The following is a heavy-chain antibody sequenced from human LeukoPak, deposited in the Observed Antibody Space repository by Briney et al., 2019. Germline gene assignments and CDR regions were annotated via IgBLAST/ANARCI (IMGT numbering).Heavy chain of an antibody. V-gene: IGHV3-7*01. D-gene: IGHD6-13*01. Sequence: PGGSLRLSCAASGFMFSTYWMTWVRQAPGKGPEWAANIKPDGSETYYVDSVKGRFTISRDNTKNLLYLQMNSLRGEDAAVYYCGGFGYEAAVDLWGQGTLVTVSS. CDR2: IKPDGSET. CDR3: GGFGYEAAVDL. J-gene: IGHJ4*02. CDR1: GFMFSTYW.